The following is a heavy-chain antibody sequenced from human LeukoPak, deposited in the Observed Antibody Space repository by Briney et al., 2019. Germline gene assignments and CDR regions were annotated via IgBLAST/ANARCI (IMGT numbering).Heavy chain of an antibody. J-gene: IGHJ4*02. CDR3: ARGQYSRYDY. Sequence: GGSLRLSCAASGFTFSSYDMHWVRQAPGKGLEWVAAIWYDGSNKYYADSVKGRFTISRDNSKNTLYLQMNSLRAEDTAVYYCARGQYSRYDYWGQGTLVTVSS. CDR2: IWYDGSNK. CDR1: GFTFSSYD. V-gene: IGHV3-33*01. D-gene: IGHD3-22*01.